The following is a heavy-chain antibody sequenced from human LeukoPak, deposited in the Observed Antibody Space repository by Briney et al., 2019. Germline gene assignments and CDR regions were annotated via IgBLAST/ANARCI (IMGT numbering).Heavy chain of an antibody. D-gene: IGHD2-15*01. CDR1: GYTFTSYG. V-gene: IGHV1-18*01. CDR2: ISAYNGNT. Sequence: ASVKVSCKASGYTFTSYGISWLRQAPGQRLEWMGWISAYNGNTTYAQKLQGRVPMTTDTSTSTAYMELRSLRSDDTAVYYCARGGYCSGGSCYVDAFDIWGQGTMVTVSS. J-gene: IGHJ3*02. CDR3: ARGGYCSGGSCYVDAFDI.